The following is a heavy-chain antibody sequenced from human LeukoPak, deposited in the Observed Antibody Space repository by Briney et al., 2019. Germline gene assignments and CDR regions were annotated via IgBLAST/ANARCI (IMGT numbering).Heavy chain of an antibody. D-gene: IGHD2/OR15-2a*01. J-gene: IGHJ4*02. CDR2: ISYXGXX. V-gene: IGHV4-61*01. CDR1: RGSVXXXXYY. Sequence: SETLSLTCTVSRGSVXXXXYYWXXXRQPPGXXXXWIGXISYXGXXXXXXXXXSRVTISMDTSKXQISLXLSSVTAADTAVYYCAAWQNRLFDYWGQGTLVTVSS. CDR3: AAWQNRLFDY.